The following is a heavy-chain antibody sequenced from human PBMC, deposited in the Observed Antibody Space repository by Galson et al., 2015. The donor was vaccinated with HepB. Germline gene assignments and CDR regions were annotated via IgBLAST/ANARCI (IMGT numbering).Heavy chain of an antibody. V-gene: IGHV1-18*01. J-gene: IGHJ4*02. CDR3: ARVSCSGDACSSLEY. CDR2: ISADYGNT. CDR1: GYTFITYG. D-gene: IGHD2-15*01. Sequence: SVKVSCKASGYTFITYGITWVRQAPGHGLEWMGWISADYGNTKYAQKFQGRVTMTAGTSTSTAYLELRSLRSDDTALYYCARVSCSGDACSSLEYWGQGTLVTVSS.